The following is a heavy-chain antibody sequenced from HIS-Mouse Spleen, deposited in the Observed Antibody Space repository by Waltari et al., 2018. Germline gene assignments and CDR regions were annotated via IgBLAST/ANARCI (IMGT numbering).Heavy chain of an antibody. J-gene: IGHJ3*02. D-gene: IGHD6-19*01. V-gene: IGHV1-2*02. CDR3: ARDGGQWLVQNAFDI. CDR2: INPNSGGT. CDR1: GYTFPGSY. Sequence: QVQLVQSGAEVKKPGASVKVSCKASGYTFPGSYVHWFRQAPGQGLEWMGWINPNSGGTNYAQKFQGRVTMTRDTSISTAYMELSRLRSDDTAVYYCARDGGQWLVQNAFDIWGQGTMVTVSS.